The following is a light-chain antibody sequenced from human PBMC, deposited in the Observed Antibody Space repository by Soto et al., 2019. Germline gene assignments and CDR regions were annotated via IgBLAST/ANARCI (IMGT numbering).Light chain of an antibody. J-gene: IGLJ1*01. CDR1: SSDIGGYNY. Sequence: QSALTQPASVSGSPGQSITGSCTGTSSDIGGYNYVSWYQQHPGKAPKLMVYEVTNRPSGVSDRLSGSKSGNTASLTISGLQADDEGYYYCSSYTSRSNLYVFGTGTKLTVL. CDR3: SSYTSRSNLYV. V-gene: IGLV2-14*01. CDR2: EVT.